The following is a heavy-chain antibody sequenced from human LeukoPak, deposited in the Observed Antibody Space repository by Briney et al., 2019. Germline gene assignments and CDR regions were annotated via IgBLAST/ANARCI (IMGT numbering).Heavy chain of an antibody. CDR2: ISGSGYST. J-gene: IGHJ4*02. Sequence: PGGSLRLSCAASGFTFSNYAMSWVRQAPGKGLEWVSGISGSGYSTYYADSVKGRFTISRDNSNNTLYLQMNSLRAEDTAVCYCAKDPLLLWGQGTLVTVSS. CDR3: AKDPLLL. D-gene: IGHD3-22*01. V-gene: IGHV3-23*01. CDR1: GFTFSNYA.